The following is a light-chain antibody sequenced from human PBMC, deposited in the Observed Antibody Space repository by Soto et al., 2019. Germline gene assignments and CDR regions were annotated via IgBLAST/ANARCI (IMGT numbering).Light chain of an antibody. V-gene: IGLV2-14*01. Sequence: QSALTQPASVSGSPGQSITISCTGTSSAVGGYNYVSWYQQYPGRVPKLLIYKVSNRPSGISNRFSGSQSGNTASLTISGPQAEDEADYFCTSPTPGSLYVFGSGTKLTVL. J-gene: IGLJ1*01. CDR3: TSPTPGSLYV. CDR1: SSAVGGYNY. CDR2: KVS.